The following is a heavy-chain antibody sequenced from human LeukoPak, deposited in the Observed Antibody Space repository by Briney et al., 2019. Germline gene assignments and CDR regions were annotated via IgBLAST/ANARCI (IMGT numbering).Heavy chain of an antibody. D-gene: IGHD6-13*01. CDR1: GFTFSSHW. CDR3: ARGEYSSSWALDY. Sequence: PGGSLRLSCAASGFTFSSHWMHWVRQAPGKGLVWVSRINSDGSSISYADSVKGRFTISRDNAKNTLYLQMNSLRPGDTAVYYCARGEYSSSWALDYWGQGALVTVSS. J-gene: IGHJ4*02. V-gene: IGHV3-74*01. CDR2: INSDGSSI.